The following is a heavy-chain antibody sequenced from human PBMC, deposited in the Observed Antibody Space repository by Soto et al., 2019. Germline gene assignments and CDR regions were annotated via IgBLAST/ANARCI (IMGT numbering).Heavy chain of an antibody. CDR1: GFTFSSYA. Sequence: QVQLVESGGGVVQPGRSLRLSCAASGFTFSSYAMHWVRQAPGKGLEWVAVISYDGSNKYYADSVKGRFTISRDNSKNNLDLQMTSMRAEATAVYYCARVATASCRGQFDSWGQGTMVTVSS. D-gene: IGHD1-26*01. V-gene: IGHV3-30-3*01. CDR2: ISYDGSNK. CDR3: ARVATASCRGQFDS. J-gene: IGHJ4*02.